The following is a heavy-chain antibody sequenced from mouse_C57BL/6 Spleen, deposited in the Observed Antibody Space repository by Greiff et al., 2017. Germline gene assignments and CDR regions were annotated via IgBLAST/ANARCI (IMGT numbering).Heavy chain of an antibody. D-gene: IGHD6-1*01. CDR2: IDPATGGT. CDR3: HRRRGSPFDY. J-gene: IGHJ3*01. Sequence: QVQLQQSGAELVRPGASVTLSCKASGYTFTDYEMHWVKQTPVHGLAWIGAIDPATGGTAYNQKFKGKAILPADKSSSTAYMALRSLTSEDSAVYCGHRRRGSPFDYWGQGTLVTVSS. V-gene: IGHV1-15*01. CDR1: GYTFTDYE.